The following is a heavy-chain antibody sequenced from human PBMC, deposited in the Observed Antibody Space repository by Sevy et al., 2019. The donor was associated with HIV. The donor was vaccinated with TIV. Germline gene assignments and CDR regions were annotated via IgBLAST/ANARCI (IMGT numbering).Heavy chain of an antibody. V-gene: IGHV1-18*01. J-gene: IGHJ4*02. CDR1: GYTFTSYR. Sequence: ASVKVSCKASGYTFTSYRIYWVRQAPGQGLELMGWVSAHNGDTNYVQKVQGRVAMTTDTSTSTAYMELRSLTSDDTAVYYCARAYCSGGSCYSLAYCGQGSLVTVSS. CDR2: VSAHNGDT. CDR3: ARAYCSGGSCYSLAY. D-gene: IGHD2-15*01.